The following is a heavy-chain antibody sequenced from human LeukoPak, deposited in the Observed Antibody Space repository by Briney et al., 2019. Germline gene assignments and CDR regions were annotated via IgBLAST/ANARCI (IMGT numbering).Heavy chain of an antibody. Sequence: GGSLRLSCAASGFTFSTYGMHWVRQAPGKGLEWVSFIRYVGINKYYADSVKGRFTISRDNSKNTLWLQMNSLRAEDTAVYYCAKDLEKYSGSYLGAFDIWGQGTMVTVSS. CDR3: AKDLEKYSGSYLGAFDI. V-gene: IGHV3-30*02. D-gene: IGHD1-26*01. J-gene: IGHJ3*02. CDR1: GFTFSTYG. CDR2: IRYVGINK.